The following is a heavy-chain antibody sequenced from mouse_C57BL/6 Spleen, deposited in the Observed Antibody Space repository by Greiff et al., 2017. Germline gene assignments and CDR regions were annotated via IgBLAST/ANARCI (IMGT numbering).Heavy chain of an antibody. J-gene: IGHJ2*01. Sequence: EVQLVESGGGLVKPGGSLKLSCAASGFTFSSYAMSWVRQTPEKRLEWVATISAGGSYTYYPDNVQGRFTLSSDNAKSNLYLQMSHLKSEDTAMYDCARAYYSESVYFDDWGQGTTRTVSS. CDR2: ISAGGSYT. CDR1: GFTFSSYA. CDR3: ARAYYSESVYFDD. D-gene: IGHD1-1*01. V-gene: IGHV5-4*01.